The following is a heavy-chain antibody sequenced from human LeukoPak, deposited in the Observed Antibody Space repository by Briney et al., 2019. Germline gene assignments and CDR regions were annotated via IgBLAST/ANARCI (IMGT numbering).Heavy chain of an antibody. Sequence: QAGGSLRLSCAASGFTFSSYAMHWVRQAPGKGLEWVAVISYDGSNKYYADSVKGRFTISRDNSKNTLYLQMNSLRAEDTAVYYCAREGGYSYEIDYWGQGTLVTVSS. CDR1: GFTFSSYA. J-gene: IGHJ4*02. D-gene: IGHD5-18*01. CDR3: AREGGYSYEIDY. CDR2: ISYDGSNK. V-gene: IGHV3-30*04.